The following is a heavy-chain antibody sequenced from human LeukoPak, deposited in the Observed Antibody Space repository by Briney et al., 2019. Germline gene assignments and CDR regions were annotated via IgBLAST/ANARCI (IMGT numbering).Heavy chain of an antibody. CDR2: INPNSGGT. CDR1: GYTFTGYY. V-gene: IGHV1-2*02. J-gene: IGHJ5*02. Sequence: GASVTVSCKASGYTFTGYYMHWVRQAPGQGLEWMGWINPNSGGTNYAQKFQGRVTMTRDTSISTAYMELSRLRSDDTAVYYCATRGDIVVVPAATWGQGTLVTVSS. D-gene: IGHD2-2*01. CDR3: ATRGDIVVVPAAT.